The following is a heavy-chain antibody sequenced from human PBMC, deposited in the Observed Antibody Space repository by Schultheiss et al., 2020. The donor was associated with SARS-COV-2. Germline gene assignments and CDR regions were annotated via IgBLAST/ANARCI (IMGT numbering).Heavy chain of an antibody. D-gene: IGHD3-3*01. CDR3: ATLTYYDFWSGYYFDY. CDR2: ISRSSSTI. CDR1: GFTFSSYN. J-gene: IGHJ4*02. Sequence: GGSLRLSCVVSGFTFSSYNMNWVRQAPGKGLEWVSYISRSSSTIYYADSVKGRFTISRDNSKNTLYLQMNSLRAEDTAVYYCATLTYYDFWSGYYFDYWGQGTLVTVSS. V-gene: IGHV3-48*01.